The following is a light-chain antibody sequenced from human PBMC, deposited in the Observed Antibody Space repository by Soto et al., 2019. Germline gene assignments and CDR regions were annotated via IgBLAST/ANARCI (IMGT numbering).Light chain of an antibody. J-gene: IGKJ3*01. Sequence: EIVLTQSPATLSLSPGERATLSCRASQSVSGYLAWYQQKPGQAPRLLIYDASNRATGVPARFSGSGSGTDFTLTISSLEPEDFGVYYCHQRSNWPPSFGPGTTVDVK. CDR2: DAS. CDR1: QSVSGY. CDR3: HQRSNWPPS. V-gene: IGKV3-11*01.